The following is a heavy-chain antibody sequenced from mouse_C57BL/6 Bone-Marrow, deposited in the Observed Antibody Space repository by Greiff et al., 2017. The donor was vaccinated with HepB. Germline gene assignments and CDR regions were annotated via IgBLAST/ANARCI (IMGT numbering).Heavy chain of an antibody. J-gene: IGHJ3*01. Sequence: DVHLVESGGDLVKPGGSLKLSCAASGFTFSSYGMSWVRQTPDKRLEWVATISSGGSYTYYPDSVKGRFTISRDNAKNTLYLQMSSLKSEDTAMYYCARLYDYDGAWFAYWGQGTLVTVSA. D-gene: IGHD2-4*01. CDR1: GFTFSSYG. CDR3: ARLYDYDGAWFAY. V-gene: IGHV5-6*01. CDR2: ISSGGSYT.